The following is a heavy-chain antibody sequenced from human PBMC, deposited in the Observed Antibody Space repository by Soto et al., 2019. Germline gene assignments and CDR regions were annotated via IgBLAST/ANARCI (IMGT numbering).Heavy chain of an antibody. CDR1: GFTFSTYA. D-gene: IGHD4-4*01. CDR2: ITASGIT. J-gene: IGHJ6*02. V-gene: IGHV3-23*01. Sequence: GGSLSLSCAASGFTFSTYAMNWVSQAPGQGLEWVSTITASGITYQAESVQGRFTLSRDNSKNTLSLQMNSLRAEDTAVYYCAKGQQLLNYNYYGLDVWGQGTTVTVSS. CDR3: AKGQQLLNYNYYGLDV.